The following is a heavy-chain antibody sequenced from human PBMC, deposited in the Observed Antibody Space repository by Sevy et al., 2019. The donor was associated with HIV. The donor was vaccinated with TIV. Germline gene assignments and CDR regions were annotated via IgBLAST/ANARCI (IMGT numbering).Heavy chain of an antibody. D-gene: IGHD2-15*01. V-gene: IGHV1-3*01. Sequence: ASVKVSCKASGFTFTYYTVHCVRQAPGQGLEWMGWINPGNGNTRYSQKFQGRVTITTDTSATTTYMALSSLRPEDTAVYYCAPSPGGTKHFNPWGQGTRVTVS. CDR3: APSPGGTKHFNP. CDR1: GFTFTYYT. J-gene: IGHJ5*02. CDR2: INPGNGNT.